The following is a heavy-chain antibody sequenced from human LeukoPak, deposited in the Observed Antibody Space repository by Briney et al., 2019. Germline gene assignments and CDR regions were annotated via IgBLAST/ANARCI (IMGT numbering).Heavy chain of an antibody. CDR1: GFTFNSYG. Sequence: PGGSLRLSCAASGFTFNSYGMFWVRQAPGKGLEWVGVVSYDGSVKLYADSVRGRFTISRDNSKNTVYLQLDSLRPEDTAVYFCARDLAAAATWFDPWGQGTLVTVSS. J-gene: IGHJ5*02. CDR2: VSYDGSVK. V-gene: IGHV3-30*03. CDR3: ARDLAAAATWFDP. D-gene: IGHD6-13*01.